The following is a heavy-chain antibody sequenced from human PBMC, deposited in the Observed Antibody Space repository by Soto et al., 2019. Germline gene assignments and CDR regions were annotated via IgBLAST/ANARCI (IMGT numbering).Heavy chain of an antibody. CDR1: GFTLSDHY. CDR3: ADLTWNGYYLP. CDR2: IKNKAGSYST. V-gene: IGHV3-72*01. D-gene: IGHD3-3*01. J-gene: IGHJ4*02. Sequence: EVQLVESGGGLVQPGGSLRLSCAASGFTLSDHYMDWVRQAPGKGLEWVGRIKNKAGSYSTEYAASVTGRFTISRDDSKNSLYLQMNSLKTEDTAVYYCADLTWNGYYLPWGQGNLVIVSS.